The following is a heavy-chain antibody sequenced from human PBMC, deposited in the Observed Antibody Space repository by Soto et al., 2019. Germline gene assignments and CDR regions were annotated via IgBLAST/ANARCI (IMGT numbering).Heavy chain of an antibody. Sequence: QVQLQESGPGLVKPSETLSLTCTVSGGSISSYYWSWIRQPPGKGLEWIGYIYYSGSTTYNPSLKSRVTISVDTSKNRFSLKLSSVTAADTAVYYCARRIAAAGTLFDYWGQGTLVTVSS. J-gene: IGHJ4*02. CDR1: GGSISSYY. CDR2: IYYSGST. V-gene: IGHV4-59*01. CDR3: ARRIAAAGTLFDY. D-gene: IGHD6-13*01.